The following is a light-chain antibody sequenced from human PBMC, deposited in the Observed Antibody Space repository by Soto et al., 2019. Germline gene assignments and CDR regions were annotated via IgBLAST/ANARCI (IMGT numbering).Light chain of an antibody. J-gene: IGKJ3*01. CDR1: QGISSW. V-gene: IGKV1-12*01. Sequence: DIQMTQSPSSVSASVGDRVTITCRALQGISSWLAWYQQKPGKAPKLLIYAASSLQSGVTSRFSGSGSGTNFPLNISSLRLLDFATYYCQQSTSPLTFGPGTKVDIK. CDR2: AAS. CDR3: QQSTSPLT.